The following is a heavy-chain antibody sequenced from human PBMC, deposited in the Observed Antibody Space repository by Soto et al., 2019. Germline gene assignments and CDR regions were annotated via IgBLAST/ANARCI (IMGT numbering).Heavy chain of an antibody. CDR3: AKDQGYGDYVSFDY. J-gene: IGHJ4*02. V-gene: IGHV3-23*01. CDR2: IRGSGGST. Sequence: GGSLRLSCAASGFTFSSYAMSWVRQAPGKGLEWVSAIRGSGGSTYYADSVKGRFTISRDNSKNTLYLQMNSLRAEDTAVYYCAKDQGYGDYVSFDYWGQGTLVTVSS. D-gene: IGHD4-17*01. CDR1: GFTFSSYA.